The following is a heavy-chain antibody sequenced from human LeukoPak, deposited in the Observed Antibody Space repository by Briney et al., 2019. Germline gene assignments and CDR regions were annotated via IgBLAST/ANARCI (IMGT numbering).Heavy chain of an antibody. CDR2: ISSSGSTI. V-gene: IGHV3-48*03. CDR3: ARDLRYYYGSGSYYYGMDV. Sequence: GGSLRLSCAASGFTFSSYEMNWVRQAPGKGLEWVSYISSSGSTINYADSVKGRFTISRDNAKNSLYLQMNSLRAEDTAVYYCARDLRYYYGSGSYYYGMDVWGQGTTVTVSS. D-gene: IGHD3-10*01. J-gene: IGHJ6*02. CDR1: GFTFSSYE.